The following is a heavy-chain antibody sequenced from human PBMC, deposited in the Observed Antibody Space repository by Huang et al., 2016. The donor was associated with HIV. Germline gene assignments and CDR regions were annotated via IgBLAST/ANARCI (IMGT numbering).Heavy chain of an antibody. Sequence: QVLVQESGPGLAKPSETLSLTCTVSGGSISSHHWSWIRQAPGTGLEWIGTMFYSGSNKTNPSLKSRVTISVDTSKNQISLRLASVTAADSAVYFCARVARGPNWYFDLWGRGTLVTVSS. D-gene: IGHD2-15*01. J-gene: IGHJ2*01. CDR3: ARVARGPNWYFDL. CDR1: GGSISSHH. V-gene: IGHV4-59*11. CDR2: MFYSGSN.